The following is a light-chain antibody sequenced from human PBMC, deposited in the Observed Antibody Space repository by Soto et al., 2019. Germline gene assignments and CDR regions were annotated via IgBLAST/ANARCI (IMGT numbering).Light chain of an antibody. Sequence: EIVMTQSPATLSVSPGERATLSCRASQSVSSSYLAWYQQKPGQAPRLLIYGASSRATGIPARFSGSGPGTDFTLTNSSLEPEEGKDYPRPQPRNGPRTFGQGTKLEIK. J-gene: IGKJ5*01. CDR2: GAS. CDR3: PQPRNGPRT. V-gene: IGKV3-20*01. CDR1: QSVSSSY.